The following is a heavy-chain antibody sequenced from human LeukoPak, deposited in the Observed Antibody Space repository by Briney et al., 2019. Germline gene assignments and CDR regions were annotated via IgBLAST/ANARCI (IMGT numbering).Heavy chain of an antibody. CDR1: GGSISSYY. D-gene: IGHD3-16*02. CDR3: ARLGLTMNYDYVWGSYRYNTWFDP. J-gene: IGHJ5*02. V-gene: IGHV4-59*08. Sequence: SETLSLTCTVSGGSISSYYWSWIRQPPGKGLEWIGYIYYSGSNNYNPSLKSRVTISVDTSKNQFSLKLSSVTAADTAVYYCARLGLTMNYDYVWGSYRYNTWFDPWGQGTLVTVSS. CDR2: IYYSGSN.